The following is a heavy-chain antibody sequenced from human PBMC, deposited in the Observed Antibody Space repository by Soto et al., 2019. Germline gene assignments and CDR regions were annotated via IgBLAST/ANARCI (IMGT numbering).Heavy chain of an antibody. D-gene: IGHD1-26*01. CDR2: ISSSSSTI. CDR1: GFTFSSYS. V-gene: IGHV3-48*02. Sequence: EVQLVESGGALVHPGGSLRLSCAASGFTFSSYSMNWVRQDPGKGLEWVSYISSSSSTIYDADSVKGRFTISRDNAKNSLYLQMNNLRDEDTAVYYCARDGLSWSYPTVFYYWGQGTLVTVSS. CDR3: ARDGLSWSYPTVFYY. J-gene: IGHJ4*02.